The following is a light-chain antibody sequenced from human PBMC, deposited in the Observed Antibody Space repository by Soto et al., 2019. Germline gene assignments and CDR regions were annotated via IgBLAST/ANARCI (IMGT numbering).Light chain of an antibody. Sequence: QSALTQPASVSGSPGQSITISCTGTSSDVGGYNYVSWYQQHPGKAPKLMIYEVSNRPSGVSNRFSGSQSGNTASLTISGLHAEDEADYYCSSYTRSSTLVFGTGTKVTVL. J-gene: IGLJ1*01. CDR2: EVS. V-gene: IGLV2-14*01. CDR3: SSYTRSSTLV. CDR1: SSDVGGYNY.